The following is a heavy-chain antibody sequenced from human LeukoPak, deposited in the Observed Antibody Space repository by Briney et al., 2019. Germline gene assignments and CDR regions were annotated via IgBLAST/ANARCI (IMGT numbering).Heavy chain of an antibody. CDR3: AREGKRDYGDYEYYYYYYYMDV. Sequence: SVKVSCKASGGNFSSSYVISWVRQAPGQGLEWVGGIIPIFGPPNYAQKFQGRATITADESTRTAYMELSSLRPEDTAVYYCAREGKRDYGDYEYYYYYYYMDVWGKGTTVTVSS. J-gene: IGHJ6*03. V-gene: IGHV1-69*13. CDR1: GGNFSSSYV. CDR2: IIPIFGPP. D-gene: IGHD4-17*01.